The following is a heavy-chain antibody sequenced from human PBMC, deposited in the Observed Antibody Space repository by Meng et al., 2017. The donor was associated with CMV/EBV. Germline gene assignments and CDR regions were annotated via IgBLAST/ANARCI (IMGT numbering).Heavy chain of an antibody. CDR2: ISSSGSTI. D-gene: IGHD2-2*01. CDR3: ARTPKYQRAFDI. CDR1: GFTFSDYY. Sequence: GGSLRLSCAASGFTFSDYYMSWIRQAPGKGLEWVSYISSSGSTIYYADSVKGRFTVSRDNAKNSLYLQMNSLRAEDTAVYYCARTPKYQRAFDIWGQGTMVTVS. V-gene: IGHV3-11*01. J-gene: IGHJ3*02.